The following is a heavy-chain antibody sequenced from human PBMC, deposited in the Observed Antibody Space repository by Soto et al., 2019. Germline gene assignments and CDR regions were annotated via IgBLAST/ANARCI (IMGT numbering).Heavy chain of an antibody. V-gene: IGHV4-59*01. CDR2: IYYSGST. CDR3: ARVEILNGYYESHAFDI. Sequence: PSETLSLTCTVSGGSISSYYWSWIRQPPGKGLEWIGYIYYSGSTNYNPSLKSRVTISVDTSKNQFSLKLSSVTAADTAVYYCARVEILNGYYESHAFDIWGQGTMVTVSS. J-gene: IGHJ3*02. CDR1: GGSISSYY. D-gene: IGHD3-9*01.